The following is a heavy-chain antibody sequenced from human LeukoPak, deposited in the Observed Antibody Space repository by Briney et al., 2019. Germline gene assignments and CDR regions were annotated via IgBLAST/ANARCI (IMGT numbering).Heavy chain of an antibody. CDR1: GGTFSSYA. V-gene: IGHV1-69*05. Sequence: ASVKVSCKASGGTFSSYAISWVRQAPGQGLEWMGGIIPIFGTASYAQKFQGRVTITTDESTSTAYMELSSLRSEDTAVYYCARDQGSGFDYWGQGTLVTVSS. CDR3: ARDQGSGFDY. D-gene: IGHD6-19*01. J-gene: IGHJ4*02. CDR2: IIPIFGTA.